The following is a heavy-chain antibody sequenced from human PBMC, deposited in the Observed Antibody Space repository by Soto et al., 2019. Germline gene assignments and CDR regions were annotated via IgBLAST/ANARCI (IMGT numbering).Heavy chain of an antibody. CDR1: GLTVSGTKY. CDR2: LYDVFGS. Sequence: PGGSLRLSCAAFGLTVSGTKYVVWVRQAPGKGLEWVSALYDVFGSFYADSVKGRFTTSSDRSKSTVYLQMNDLRPDDTAVYYCASWHEREHAYDVWGQGTTVTVSS. CDR3: ASWHEREHAYDV. V-gene: IGHV3-53*01. D-gene: IGHD1-1*01. J-gene: IGHJ3*01.